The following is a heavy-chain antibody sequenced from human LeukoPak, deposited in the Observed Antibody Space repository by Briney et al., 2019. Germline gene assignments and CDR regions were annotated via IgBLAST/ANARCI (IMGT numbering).Heavy chain of an antibody. D-gene: IGHD6-19*01. Sequence: PGGSLRLSCAASGFTFDDYAMHWVRQAPGKGLEWVSGISWNSGSIGYADSVKGRFTISRDNAKNSLYLQMNSLRAEDTALYYCAKEGWRYYYYYYMDVWGKGTTVTISS. CDR3: AKEGWRYYYYYYMDV. J-gene: IGHJ6*03. CDR1: GFTFDDYA. CDR2: ISWNSGSI. V-gene: IGHV3-9*01.